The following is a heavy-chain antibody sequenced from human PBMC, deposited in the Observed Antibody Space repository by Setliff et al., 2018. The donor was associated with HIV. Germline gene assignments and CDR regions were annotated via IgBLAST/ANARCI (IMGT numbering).Heavy chain of an antibody. CDR2: INWNSVSR. CDR3: AKDYGDGHNWGAFDI. D-gene: IGHD1-1*01. CDR1: GFTFDDYA. J-gene: IGHJ3*02. V-gene: IGHV3-9*01. Sequence: GGSLRLSCEASGFTFDDYAMHWGRQAPGKGLEWVAGINWNSVSRAYADSVQGRFTISGDNAKNLVYLEMNSLRPEDTALYFCAKDYGDGHNWGAFDIWGQGIMVTVSS.